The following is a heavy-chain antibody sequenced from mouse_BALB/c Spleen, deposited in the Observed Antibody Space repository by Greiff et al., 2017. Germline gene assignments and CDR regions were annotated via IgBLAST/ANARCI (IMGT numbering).Heavy chain of an antibody. CDR3: ARGYDYDY. Sequence: EVQLVESGGGLVQPGGSRKLSCAASGFTFSSFGMHWVRQAPEKGLEWVAYISSGSSTIYYADTVKGRFTISRDNPKNTLFLQMTSLRSEDTAMYYCARGYDYDYWGQGTTLTVSS. J-gene: IGHJ2*01. CDR1: GFTFSSFG. CDR2: ISSGSSTI. D-gene: IGHD2-4*01. V-gene: IGHV5-17*02.